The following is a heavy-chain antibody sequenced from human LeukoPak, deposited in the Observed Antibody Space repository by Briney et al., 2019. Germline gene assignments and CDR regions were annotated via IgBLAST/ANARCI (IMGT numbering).Heavy chain of an antibody. D-gene: IGHD5-24*01. CDR1: GYSFTSYW. CDR3: ARLREEGYIRSLFFDY. CDR2: IYPGDSDT. J-gene: IGHJ4*02. V-gene: IGHV5-51*01. Sequence: GESLKISCKGSGYSFTSYWIGWVRQMPGKGLEWMGIIYPGDSDTRYSPSFQGQVTISADKSISTAYLQWSSLKASDTAMYYCARLREEGYIRSLFFDYWGQGTLVTVSS.